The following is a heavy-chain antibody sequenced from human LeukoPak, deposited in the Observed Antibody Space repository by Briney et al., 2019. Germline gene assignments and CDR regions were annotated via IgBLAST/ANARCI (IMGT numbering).Heavy chain of an antibody. CDR2: ISYDGSNK. Sequence: GGSLRLSCAASGFTFSSYEMKGVRQAPGKGLEGVAVISYDGSNKYYADSVKGRFTISRDNAKNSLYLQMNSLRAEDTAVYYCASERYGGNSDAFDIWGQGTMVTVSS. D-gene: IGHD4-23*01. J-gene: IGHJ3*02. V-gene: IGHV3-30*04. CDR3: ASERYGGNSDAFDI. CDR1: GFTFSSYE.